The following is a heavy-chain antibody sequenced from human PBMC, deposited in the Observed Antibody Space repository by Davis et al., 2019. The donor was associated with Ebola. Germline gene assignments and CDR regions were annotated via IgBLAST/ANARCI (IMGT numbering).Heavy chain of an antibody. J-gene: IGHJ4*02. V-gene: IGHV1-46*01. CDR3: ASGEFVDF. D-gene: IGHD7-27*01. CDR2: INPSIGNT. Sequence: ASVKVSCKASGYTFTDYLLHWVRQAPGQGLEWMRLINPSIGNTSLAQKYQGRVTLTRDTSTRTVHMDLSSLKSDDTAIYYCASGEFVDFWGQGTLVTVSS. CDR1: GYTFTDYL.